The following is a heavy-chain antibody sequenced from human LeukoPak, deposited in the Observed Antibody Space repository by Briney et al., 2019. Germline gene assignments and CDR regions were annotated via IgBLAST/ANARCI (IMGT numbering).Heavy chain of an antibody. CDR2: IYYTGST. Sequence: SETLSLTCSVSGGSISSLYWSWIRQPPGKGLEWIGYIYYTGSTNYDPSLKSRVTMFVDMSKNQLSLRLSSVTAADTAVYYCARHRAYSSSSPFDYWGQGTLVTVSS. V-gene: IGHV4-59*08. CDR1: GGSISSLY. D-gene: IGHD6-6*01. CDR3: ARHRAYSSSSPFDY. J-gene: IGHJ4*02.